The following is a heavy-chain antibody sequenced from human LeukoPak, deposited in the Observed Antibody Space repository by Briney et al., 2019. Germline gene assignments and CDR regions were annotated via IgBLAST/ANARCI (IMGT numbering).Heavy chain of an antibody. D-gene: IGHD3-22*01. CDR2: INRNGTST. V-gene: IGHV3-23*01. Sequence: GGSLRLSCAASGFTFSSYDMSWVRQAPGKGLEWVASINRNGTSTYYADSVKGRFTISTDNSKNTPYLQMNSLRAEDTSKYYCSKNETICFAMIVGFDYLGEGRLAAVS. J-gene: IGHJ4*02. CDR1: GFTFSSYD. CDR3: SKNETICFAMIVGFDY.